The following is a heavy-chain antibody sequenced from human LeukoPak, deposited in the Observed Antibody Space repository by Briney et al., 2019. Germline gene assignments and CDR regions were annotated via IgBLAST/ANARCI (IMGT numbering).Heavy chain of an antibody. CDR3: AKDFVTMVRGVPDY. CDR1: GFTFSSYA. V-gene: IGHV3-30*02. CDR2: IRYDGSNK. D-gene: IGHD3-10*01. Sequence: PGGSLRLSCAASGFTFSSYAMSWVRQAPGKVLEWVAFIRYDGSNKYYADSVKGRFTISRDNSKNTLYLQMNSLRAEDTAVYYCAKDFVTMVRGVPDYWGQGTLVTVSS. J-gene: IGHJ4*02.